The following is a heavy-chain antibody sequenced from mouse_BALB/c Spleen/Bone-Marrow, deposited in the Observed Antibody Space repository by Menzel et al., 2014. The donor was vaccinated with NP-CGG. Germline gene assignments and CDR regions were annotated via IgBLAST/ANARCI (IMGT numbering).Heavy chain of an antibody. CDR2: INPCNGGT. Sequence: QVQLQQSGAELVKPGASVKLSCKASGYTFTSYYMNWVTQRPGQGLEWIGEINPCNGGTNFNEKFKSKATLTVDKSSRTTYMQLSSLGSEESAVSSSTEGGAYYRYTAFAYWGPGTLVTVSP. V-gene: IGHV1S81*02. D-gene: IGHD2-14*01. CDR3: TEGGAYYRYTAFAY. J-gene: IGHJ3*01. CDR1: GYTFTSYY.